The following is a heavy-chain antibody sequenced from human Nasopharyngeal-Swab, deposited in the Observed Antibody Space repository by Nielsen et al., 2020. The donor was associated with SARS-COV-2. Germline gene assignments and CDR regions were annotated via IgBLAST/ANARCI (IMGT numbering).Heavy chain of an antibody. J-gene: IGHJ5*02. CDR3: ARARRPSSMVRHRLNWFDP. D-gene: IGHD3-10*01. Sequence: SETLSLTFAVYGVSFSGYSWSWIRQPPGKGLEWIGEINHSGSTNYNPSLKSRVTISVDTSKSPFSLKLSSVSVADTAVYYCARARRPSSMVRHRLNWFDPWGQGTLVTVSS. CDR2: INHSGST. CDR1: GVSFSGYS. V-gene: IGHV4-34*01.